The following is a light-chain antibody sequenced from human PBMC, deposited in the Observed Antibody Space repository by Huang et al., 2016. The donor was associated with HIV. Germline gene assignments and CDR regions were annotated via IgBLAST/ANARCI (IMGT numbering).Light chain of an antibody. V-gene: IGKV3-15*01. CDR3: QQYDNWPLT. CDR2: GAS. CDR1: QSVSST. J-gene: IGKJ4*01. Sequence: EIVMTQSPAPLSVSPGERATLACRASQSVSSTLAWYQQKPGQAPRLLIYGASTRSTGFPARFSGSGSGTEFTLTINSLQSEDLATYYCQQYDNWPLTFGGGTRVEIK.